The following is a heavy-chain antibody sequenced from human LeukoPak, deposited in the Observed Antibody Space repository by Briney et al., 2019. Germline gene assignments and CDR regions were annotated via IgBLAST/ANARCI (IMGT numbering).Heavy chain of an antibody. CDR2: IIPIFGTA. Sequence: APVKVSCKASGGTFITYAISWVRQAPGQGLEWMGGIIPIFGTANYAQKFQGRVTITADESTSTAYMELSSLRSEDTAVYYCARVILSAAAGLLFDYWGQGTLVTVSS. CDR1: GGTFITYA. CDR3: ARVILSAAAGLLFDY. V-gene: IGHV1-69*13. J-gene: IGHJ4*02. D-gene: IGHD6-13*01.